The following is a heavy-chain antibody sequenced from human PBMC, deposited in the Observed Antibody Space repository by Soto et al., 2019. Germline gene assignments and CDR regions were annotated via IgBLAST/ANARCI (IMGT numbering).Heavy chain of an antibody. V-gene: IGHV3-21*01. D-gene: IGHD4-17*01. Sequence: PGGSLRLSCAASGFTFSSYSMNWVRQAPGKGLEWVSSISSSSSYIYYADSVKGRFTISRDNAKNSLYLQMNSLRAEDTAVYYCARDPGDYGDSLGRFDYWGQGTLVTVSS. J-gene: IGHJ4*02. CDR2: ISSSSSYI. CDR3: ARDPGDYGDSLGRFDY. CDR1: GFTFSSYS.